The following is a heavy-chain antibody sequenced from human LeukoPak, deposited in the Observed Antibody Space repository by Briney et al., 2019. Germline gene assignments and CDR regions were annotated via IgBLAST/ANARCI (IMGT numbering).Heavy chain of an antibody. D-gene: IGHD4-23*01. CDR3: ARASATVVTLYYYGMDV. CDR2: IYYSGST. CDR1: GGSVSSDSYY. V-gene: IGHV4-61*01. J-gene: IGHJ6*02. Sequence: SETLSLTCTVSGGSVSSDSYYWSWIRQPPGKGLEWIGYIYYSGSTNYSPSLKSRVTISVDTSKNQFSLKLSSVTAADTAVHYCARASATVVTLYYYGMDVWGQGTTVTVSS.